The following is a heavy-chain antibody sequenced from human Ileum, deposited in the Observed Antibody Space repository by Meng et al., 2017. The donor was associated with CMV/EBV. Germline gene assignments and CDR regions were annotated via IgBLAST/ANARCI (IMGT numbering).Heavy chain of an antibody. CDR1: GCALRIGSYY. J-gene: IGHJ4*02. V-gene: IGHV4-30-4*01. CDR2: IYYSGST. CDR3: AREGGGWYFDS. Sequence: QLSGPGPRKPSPALAPTLTVSGCALRIGSYYLSWTRQPPEKGPEWIGYIYYSGSTLYNPSLKCPVTISLDKSKNQFSLLLRSVTAADTAVYFCAREGGGWYFDSWGQGTLVTVSS. D-gene: IGHD6-19*01.